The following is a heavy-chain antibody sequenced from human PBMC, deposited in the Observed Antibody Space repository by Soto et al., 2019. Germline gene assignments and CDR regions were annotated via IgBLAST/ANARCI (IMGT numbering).Heavy chain of an antibody. Sequence: ASVKVSCKASGYTFTSYYMHWVRQAPGQGLEWMGIINPSGGSTSYAQKFQGRVTMTRDTSTSTVYMELSSLRSEDTAVYYCARGGGASTVVNYYYYGMDVWGQGTTVTVSS. CDR1: GYTFTSYY. J-gene: IGHJ6*02. V-gene: IGHV1-46*03. CDR2: INPSGGST. D-gene: IGHD4-17*01. CDR3: ARGGGASTVVNYYYYGMDV.